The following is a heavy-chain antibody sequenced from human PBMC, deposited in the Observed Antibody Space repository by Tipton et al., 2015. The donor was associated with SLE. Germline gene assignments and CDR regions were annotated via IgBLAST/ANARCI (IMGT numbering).Heavy chain of an antibody. CDR1: GGSFSGYY. CDR3: ARGVLSPFDY. V-gene: IGHV4-34*01. D-gene: IGHD1-1*01. Sequence: TLSLTCAVYGGSFSGYYYSWIRQPPGKGLEWIGEINHSGSTNYNPSLMSRVTISVDTSKNQFSLKVTSVTAADTAVYYCARGVLSPFDYWGQGTLVTVSS. J-gene: IGHJ4*02. CDR2: INHSGST.